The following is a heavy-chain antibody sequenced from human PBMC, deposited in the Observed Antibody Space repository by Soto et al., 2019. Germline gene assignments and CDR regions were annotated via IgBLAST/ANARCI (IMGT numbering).Heavy chain of an antibody. CDR1: GFTFSSYS. J-gene: IGHJ6*02. CDR3: ARGASGYFDWADYYYYGMDV. Sequence: GGSLRLSCAASGFTFSSYSMNWVRQAPGKGLEWVSSISSSSSYIYYADSVKGRFTISRDNAKNSLYLQMNSLRAEDTAVYYCARGASGYFDWADYYYYGMDVWGQGTTVTVSS. V-gene: IGHV3-21*01. CDR2: ISSSSSYI. D-gene: IGHD3-9*01.